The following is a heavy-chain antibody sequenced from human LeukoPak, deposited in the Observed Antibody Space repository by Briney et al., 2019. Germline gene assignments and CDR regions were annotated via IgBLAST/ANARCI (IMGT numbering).Heavy chain of an antibody. CDR2: ISWNSGNI. D-gene: IGHD3-22*01. Sequence: GGSLRLSCAASGFTFNDYAMHWVRQAPGKGLDWVSGISWNSGNIAYADSVKGRFIISRDNAKNSVYLQMNSLRTEDTALYYGVKKKGDNSLGYYSRGAYFQHGGQGTLVTVS. CDR3: VKKKGDNSLGYYSRGAYFQH. J-gene: IGHJ1*01. V-gene: IGHV3-9*01. CDR1: GFTFNDYA.